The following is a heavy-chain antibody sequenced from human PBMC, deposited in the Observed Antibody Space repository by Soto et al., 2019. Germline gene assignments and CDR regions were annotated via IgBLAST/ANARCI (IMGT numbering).Heavy chain of an antibody. D-gene: IGHD5-12*01. CDR1: GSIFRTSN. J-gene: IGHJ4*02. CDR2: VGVVGPSK. Sequence: EALLVESGGGLVQPGGSLRLSCAASGSIFRTSNMNWVCQAPGKGLEWVSFVGVVGPSKRYAESVRGRFDISRDNANDALYLEMNSLRVEDTAVYFCVKGGGYDSFDSWGQGTLVTVSS. CDR3: VKGGGYDSFDS. V-gene: IGHV3-48*01.